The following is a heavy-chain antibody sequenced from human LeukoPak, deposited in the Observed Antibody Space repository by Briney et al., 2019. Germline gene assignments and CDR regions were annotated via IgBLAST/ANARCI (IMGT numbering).Heavy chain of an antibody. CDR3: ASARPSSSWYTYYYYYGMDV. CDR2: ISSSSSYI. CDR1: GFTFSSYS. Sequence: PGGSLRLSCAASGFTFSSYSMNRVRQAPGKGLEWVSSISSSSSYIYYADSVKGRFTISRDNAKNPLYLQMNSLRAEDTAVYYCASARPSSSWYTYYYYYGMDVWGQGTTVTVSS. V-gene: IGHV3-21*01. D-gene: IGHD6-13*01. J-gene: IGHJ6*02.